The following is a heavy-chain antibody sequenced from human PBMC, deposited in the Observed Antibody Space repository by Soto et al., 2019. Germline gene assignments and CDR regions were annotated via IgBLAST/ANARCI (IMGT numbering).Heavy chain of an antibody. J-gene: IGHJ5*02. Sequence: EVQLVESGGGLVQPGGSLRLSCAASGFTFSSYAMHWVRQAPGKGLEYVSAISSNGGSTYYANSVKGRFTISRDNSKNTLYLQMGSLRAEDMAVYYCARSSQLVSPWFDPWGQGTLVTVSS. CDR3: ARSSQLVSPWFDP. D-gene: IGHD6-6*01. V-gene: IGHV3-64*01. CDR2: ISSNGGST. CDR1: GFTFSSYA.